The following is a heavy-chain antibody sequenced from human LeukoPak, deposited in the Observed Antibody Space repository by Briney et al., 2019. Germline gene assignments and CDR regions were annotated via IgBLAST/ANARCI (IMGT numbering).Heavy chain of an antibody. CDR3: ARDQGGAVAGTAFDI. V-gene: IGHV4-59*01. CDR1: GGSISSYY. Sequence: SETLSLTCTVSGGSISSYYWSWIRQPPGKGLEWLGYIYYSGSTNYNPSLKSRVTISVDTSKKQFSLKLSSVTAADTAVYYCARDQGGAVAGTAFDIWGQGTMVAVSS. CDR2: IYYSGST. J-gene: IGHJ3*02. D-gene: IGHD6-19*01.